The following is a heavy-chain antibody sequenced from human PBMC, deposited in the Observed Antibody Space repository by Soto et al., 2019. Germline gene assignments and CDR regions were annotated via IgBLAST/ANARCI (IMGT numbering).Heavy chain of an antibody. CDR3: ARRAGVTQINNLVDP. Sequence: PSETLSLPCTVSGGSITSSSYYWGWIRQPPGKGLEWIGTIFHGGTTYSDPSLKSRVAISVDTSKNQFSLNLRSVTAADTAMYYFARRAGVTQINNLVDPWGPGTLVTVSS. J-gene: IGHJ5*02. D-gene: IGHD5-18*01. V-gene: IGHV4-39*01. CDR1: GGSITSSSYY. CDR2: IFHGGTT.